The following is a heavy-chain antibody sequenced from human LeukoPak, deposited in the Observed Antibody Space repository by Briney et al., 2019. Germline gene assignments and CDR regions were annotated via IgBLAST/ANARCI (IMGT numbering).Heavy chain of an antibody. Sequence: PGGSLRLSCAASGFTFSDYYMSWIRQAPGKGLEWVGRIKSKTDGGTTDYAAPVKGRFTISRDDSKDTLYLQMNSLKTEDTAVYYCTTDFTPSGSGNYYTFDYWGQGTLVTVSS. J-gene: IGHJ4*02. CDR2: IKSKTDGGTT. CDR1: GFTFSDYY. CDR3: TTDFTPSGSGNYYTFDY. D-gene: IGHD3-10*01. V-gene: IGHV3-15*01.